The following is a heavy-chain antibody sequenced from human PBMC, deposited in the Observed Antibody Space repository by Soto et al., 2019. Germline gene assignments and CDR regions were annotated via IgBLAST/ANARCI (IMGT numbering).Heavy chain of an antibody. J-gene: IGHJ4*02. CDR2: ISAYTGNT. D-gene: IGHD3-9*01. Sequence: ASVKVSCKASDYTFASCGVSWVRQAPGQGLEWMGWISAYTGNTNYAQKFQGRVTLTTDTSTSTAYMELRSLTSDDTALYYCARDVDERLTGYYIPFAYWGTGTQLTTSS. CDR1: DYTFASCG. V-gene: IGHV1-18*01. CDR3: ARDVDERLTGYYIPFAY.